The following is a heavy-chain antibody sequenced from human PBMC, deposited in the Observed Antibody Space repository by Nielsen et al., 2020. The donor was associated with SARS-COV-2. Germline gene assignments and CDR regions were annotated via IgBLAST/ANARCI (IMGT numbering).Heavy chain of an antibody. CDR3: ARAVSSVVPAAANYYYYVDV. D-gene: IGHD2-2*01. Sequence: WIRQPPGKGLEWIGYVQYSGRTYYNPSLKSRLIISVDTSKNQFSLKLSSVAAADTAVYYCARAVSSVVPAAANYYYYVDVWGKGTTVTVSS. J-gene: IGHJ6*03. V-gene: IGHV4-31*02. CDR2: VQYSGRT.